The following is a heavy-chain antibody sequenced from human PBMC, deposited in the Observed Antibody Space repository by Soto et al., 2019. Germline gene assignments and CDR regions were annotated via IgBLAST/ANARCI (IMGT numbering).Heavy chain of an antibody. CDR1: GYTFTSYY. J-gene: IGHJ4*02. CDR3: ARDSYGYFDWLLTFDY. V-gene: IGHV1-46*04. CDR2: INPSGGST. D-gene: IGHD3-9*01. Sequence: QVQLVQSGAEVKKPGASVKVSCKASGYTFTSYYMHWVRQAPGQGLEWMGIINPSGGSTSYAQKLQGRVTITRDTSTSTVYMELSSLRSEDTAVYYCARDSYGYFDWLLTFDYWGQGTLVTVSS.